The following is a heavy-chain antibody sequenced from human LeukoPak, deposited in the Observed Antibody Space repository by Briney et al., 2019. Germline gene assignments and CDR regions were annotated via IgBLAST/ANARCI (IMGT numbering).Heavy chain of an antibody. CDR2: ISTSANT. J-gene: IGHJ4*02. Sequence: SQTLSLTCTVSGGPISSDTYYWSWIRQPAGKGLEWIGRISTSANTNYSPSLKSRVTISIDTSKNQISLKLSSVTAADTAVYYCARGDFATGFFDYWGQGTLVTVSS. D-gene: IGHD1-1*01. V-gene: IGHV4-61*02. CDR1: GGPISSDTYY. CDR3: ARGDFATGFFDY.